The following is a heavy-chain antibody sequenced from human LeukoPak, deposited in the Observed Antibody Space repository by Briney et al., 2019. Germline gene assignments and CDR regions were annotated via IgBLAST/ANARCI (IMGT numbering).Heavy chain of an antibody. CDR1: GFTFSNYW. CDR2: INGDGSTT. Sequence: AGGSLRLSCAASGFTFSNYWIHWVRQAPGKGLVWVSRINGDGSTTTYADSVKGRFTISRDNAKNTVYLQMNSLRAEDTAVYFCARGGVDYWGQGTLVTVSS. V-gene: IGHV3-74*01. CDR3: ARGGVDY. J-gene: IGHJ4*02.